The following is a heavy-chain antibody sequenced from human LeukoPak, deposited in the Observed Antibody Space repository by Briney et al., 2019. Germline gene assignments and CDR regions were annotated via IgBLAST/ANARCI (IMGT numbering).Heavy chain of an antibody. V-gene: IGHV4-34*01. D-gene: IGHD5-18*01. CDR2: INHSGST. CDR1: GGSFSGYY. J-gene: IGHJ3*02. CDR3: ARRGIQLWSDAFDI. Sequence: SPSETLSLTCAVYGGSFSGYYWSWIRQPPGKGLEWIGEINHSGSTNYNPSLKSRVTISVDTSKNQFSLKLSSVTAADTAVYYCARRGIQLWSDAFDIWGQGTMVTVSS.